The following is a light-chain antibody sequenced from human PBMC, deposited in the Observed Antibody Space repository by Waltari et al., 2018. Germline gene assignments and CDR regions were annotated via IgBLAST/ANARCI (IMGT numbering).Light chain of an antibody. CDR1: QSVLHTNNKDY. J-gene: IGKJ2*01. CDR3: QEYYSTPLT. V-gene: IGKV4-1*01. Sequence: DIVMTQSPDSLGVSLGERATINCKSSQSVLHTNNKDYLAWYQQKPGQPPKLLIYWASTREVGVPDRFSGGGSGTYFTLTISSLQAEDVAVYYCQEYYSTPLTFGQGTKLEIK. CDR2: WAS.